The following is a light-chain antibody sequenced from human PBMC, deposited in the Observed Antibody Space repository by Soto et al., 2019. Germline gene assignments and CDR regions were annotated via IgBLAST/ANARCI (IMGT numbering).Light chain of an antibody. CDR1: SSNFAVNT. V-gene: IGLV1-44*01. CDR2: SNN. Sequence: QSVLTQPPSASGTPGVRVTISCSGSSSNFAVNTVNWYQQVPGTAPKLLIYSNNQRPSGVPDRFSASKSVTSASLAISGLQSEDEAEYFCSTWDDSLNGPVFGGGPKLTVL. CDR3: STWDDSLNGPV. J-gene: IGLJ3*02.